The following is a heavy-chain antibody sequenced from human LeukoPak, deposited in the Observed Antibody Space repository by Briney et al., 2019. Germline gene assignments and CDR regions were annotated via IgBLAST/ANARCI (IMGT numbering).Heavy chain of an antibody. CDR2: IIPIFGTA. Sequence: ASVKVSCKASGGTFISYAISWVRQAPGQGLEWMGGIIPIFGTANYAQKFQGRVTITADESTSTAYMELSSLRSEDTAVYYCARGYYYDSSGYSDYWGQGTLVTVSS. J-gene: IGHJ4*02. CDR3: ARGYYYDSSGYSDY. V-gene: IGHV1-69*13. CDR1: GGTFISYA. D-gene: IGHD3-22*01.